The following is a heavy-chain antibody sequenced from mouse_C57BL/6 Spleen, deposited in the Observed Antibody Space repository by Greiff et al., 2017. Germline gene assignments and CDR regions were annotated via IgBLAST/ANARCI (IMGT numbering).Heavy chain of an antibody. V-gene: IGHV1-64*01. Sequence: QVQLQQPGAELVKPGASVKLSCKASGYTFTSYWMHWVKQRPGQGLEWIGMIHPNSGSTNYNEKFKSKATLTVDKSSSTAYMQLSSLTSEDSAVYYCAREDEQRAMDYWGQGTSVTVSS. J-gene: IGHJ4*01. CDR3: AREDEQRAMDY. CDR2: IHPNSGST. CDR1: GYTFTSYW.